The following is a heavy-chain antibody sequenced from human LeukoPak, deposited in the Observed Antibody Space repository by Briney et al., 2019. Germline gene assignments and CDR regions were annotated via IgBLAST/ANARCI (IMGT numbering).Heavy chain of an antibody. J-gene: IGHJ4*02. D-gene: IGHD6-13*01. CDR1: GFTFSSYA. CDR3: AKDLLSSSWYHFDY. V-gene: IGHV3-23*01. Sequence: GGSLRLSCAASGFTFSSYAMSWVRQAPWKGLEWVSAISGSGGSTYYADSVKGRFTISRDNSKNTLYLQMNSLRAEDTAVYYCAKDLLSSSWYHFDYWGQGTLVTVSS. CDR2: ISGSGGST.